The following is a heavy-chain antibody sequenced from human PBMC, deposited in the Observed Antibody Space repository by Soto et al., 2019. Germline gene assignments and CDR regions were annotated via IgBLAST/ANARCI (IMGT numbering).Heavy chain of an antibody. CDR3: ANGAWGDVLSSFDF. CDR1: GLTFSSNA. Sequence: EVQLLESGGGLVQPGGSLRLSCAASGLTFSSNAMSWVRQAPGKGLEWVSAVSGSGGSTHYAASVKGRFTISRDNSRNTLFLQMNSLTAEDTAVYYCANGAWGDVLSSFDFWGQGTLVTVSS. V-gene: IGHV3-23*01. J-gene: IGHJ4*02. CDR2: VSGSGGST. D-gene: IGHD3-16*01.